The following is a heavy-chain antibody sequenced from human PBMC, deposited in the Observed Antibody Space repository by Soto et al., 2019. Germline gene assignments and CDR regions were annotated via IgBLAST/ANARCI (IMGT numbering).Heavy chain of an antibody. CDR1: GGSFSGYY. Sequence: LETLSLTCAVYGGSFSGYYWSWIRQPPGKGLEWIGEINHSGSTNYNPSLKSRVTISVDTSKNQFSLKLSSVTAADTAVYYCARAGGYSYEDYYGMDVWGQGTTVTVSS. V-gene: IGHV4-34*01. CDR3: ARAGGYSYEDYYGMDV. CDR2: INHSGST. J-gene: IGHJ6*02. D-gene: IGHD5-18*01.